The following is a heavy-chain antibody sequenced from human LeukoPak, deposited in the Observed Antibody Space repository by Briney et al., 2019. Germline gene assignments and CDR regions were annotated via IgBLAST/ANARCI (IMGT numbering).Heavy chain of an antibody. CDR3: ARGLSSGGYDY. Sequence: ASVKVSCKASGYIFTSYYMHWVRQAPGQGLEWMGIINPSGGSTSYAQKFQGRVTMTRDTSTSSVYMELSSLRSEDTAVYYCARGLSSGGYDYWGQGTLVTVSS. V-gene: IGHV1-46*01. D-gene: IGHD6-19*01. CDR1: GYIFTSYY. J-gene: IGHJ4*02. CDR2: INPSGGST.